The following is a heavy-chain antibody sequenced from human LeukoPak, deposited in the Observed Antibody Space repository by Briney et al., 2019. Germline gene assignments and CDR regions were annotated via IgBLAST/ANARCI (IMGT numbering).Heavy chain of an antibody. Sequence: PSETLSLTCAVYGGSFRGYYWSWIRQPPGKGLEWIGEINHSGSTNYNPSLKSRVTISVDTSKNQFSLKLSFVTAADTAVYYCARGYYDGSGYYFSYFDYWGQGTLVTVSS. D-gene: IGHD3-22*01. CDR1: GGSFRGYY. J-gene: IGHJ4*02. CDR2: INHSGST. V-gene: IGHV4-34*01. CDR3: ARGYYDGSGYYFSYFDY.